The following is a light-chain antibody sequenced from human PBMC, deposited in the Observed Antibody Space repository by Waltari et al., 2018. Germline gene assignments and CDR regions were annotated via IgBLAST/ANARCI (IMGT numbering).Light chain of an antibody. Sequence: EIVLSQSPDTLSLSPGERDTLYCRASQSIVNYLAWYQQKPGQAPRLLIYDASNRATDIPARFSGSGSGTDFSLTISSLEPEDFAVYYCQQHSGWPPTFGGGTKVDI. J-gene: IGKJ4*02. CDR3: QQHSGWPPT. CDR2: DAS. V-gene: IGKV3-11*01. CDR1: QSIVNY.